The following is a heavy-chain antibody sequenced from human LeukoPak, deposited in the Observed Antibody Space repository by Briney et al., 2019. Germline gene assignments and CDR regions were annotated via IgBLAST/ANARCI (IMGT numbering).Heavy chain of an antibody. J-gene: IGHJ6*03. V-gene: IGHV3-30*04. CDR2: ISYDGSNK. CDR3: ARQGIYCSSTSCSYYYYYMDV. D-gene: IGHD2-2*01. Sequence: GGSLRLSCAASGFTFSSYAMSWVRQAPGKGLEWVAVISYDGSNKYYADSVKGRFTISRDNSKNTLYLQMNSLRAEDTAVYYCARQGIYCSSTSCSYYYYYMDVWGKGTTVTVSS. CDR1: GFTFSSYA.